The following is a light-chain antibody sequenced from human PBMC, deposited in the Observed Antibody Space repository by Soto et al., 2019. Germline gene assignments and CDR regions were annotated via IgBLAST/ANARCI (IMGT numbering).Light chain of an antibody. CDR3: QQRSSWPLT. Sequence: EVVLTQSPATLSLSPGERATLSCRASQSVGSQLAWYQQKPGQAPRILINDASNRATGIPARFSGSGSGTDFTLTISSLEPEDFAVYYCQQRSSWPLTFGGGTKVEIK. J-gene: IGKJ4*02. CDR2: DAS. CDR1: QSVGSQ. V-gene: IGKV3-11*01.